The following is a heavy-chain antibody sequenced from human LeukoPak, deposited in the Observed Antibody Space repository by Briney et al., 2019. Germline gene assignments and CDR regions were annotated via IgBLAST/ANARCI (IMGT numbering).Heavy chain of an antibody. CDR3: ARGAWNYPYYFDY. J-gene: IGHJ4*02. V-gene: IGHV1-69*02. Sequence: ASVKVSCKASGGTFSSYTISWVLQAPGRGLEWMGRIIPILGIANYAQKFQGRVTITADKSTSTAYMELSSLRSEDTAVYYCARGAWNYPYYFDYWGQGTLVTVSS. D-gene: IGHD1-7*01. CDR1: GGTFSSYT. CDR2: IIPILGIA.